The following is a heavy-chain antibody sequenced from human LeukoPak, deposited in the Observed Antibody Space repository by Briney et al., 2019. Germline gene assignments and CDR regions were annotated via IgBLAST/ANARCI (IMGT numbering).Heavy chain of an antibody. Sequence: GGSLRLSCAASGFTVSSDYMSWVRQAPGKGLEWVSVIYSGGSRNYADSVKGRISIPRDNSKNTLYLQMNSLRAEDTAVYYCARSGISGLDYWGQGTLVTVSS. CDR3: ARSGISGLDY. J-gene: IGHJ4*02. V-gene: IGHV3-53*01. CDR1: GFTVSSDY. D-gene: IGHD1-26*01. CDR2: IYSGGSR.